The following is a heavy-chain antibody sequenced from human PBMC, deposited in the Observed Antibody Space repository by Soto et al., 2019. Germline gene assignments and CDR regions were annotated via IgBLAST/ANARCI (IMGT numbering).Heavy chain of an antibody. CDR2: VSFDGSNK. CDR3: VKEGPAAGVFDY. CDR1: GFTFSTHA. J-gene: IGHJ4*02. V-gene: IGHV3-30-3*01. D-gene: IGHD6-13*01. Sequence: GGSLRLSCAASGFTFSTHAMHWVRQAPGKGLECVAIVSFDGSNKYYADSVKGRFTISIDNSKNTLYLQMSGLTPEDTAFYYCVKEGPAAGVFDYWGQGTLVTVSS.